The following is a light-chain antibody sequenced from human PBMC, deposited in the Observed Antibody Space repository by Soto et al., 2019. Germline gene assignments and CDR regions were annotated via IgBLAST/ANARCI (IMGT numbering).Light chain of an antibody. CDR1: QGIRND. CDR3: LQDYNNPRT. V-gene: IGKV1-6*01. CDR2: AAS. J-gene: IGKJ1*01. Sequence: AIQMTQSPSSLSASIGDRVTITCRASQGIRNDLGWYQDKPGKAPKLLIYAASSLQAGVPSRFSGSGSGTDFTITITSLQPEDFAAYYCLQDYNNPRTFGEGTKVEIK.